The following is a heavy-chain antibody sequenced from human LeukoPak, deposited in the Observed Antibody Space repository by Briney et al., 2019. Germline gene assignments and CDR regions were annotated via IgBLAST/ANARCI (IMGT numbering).Heavy chain of an antibody. CDR1: GGSFSGYY. CDR3: ARQDPDYVGGSRDAFDI. V-gene: IGHV4-34*01. J-gene: IGHJ3*02. D-gene: IGHD3-16*01. Sequence: PSETLSLTCAVYGGSFSGYYWSWIRQTPRKGLQWIGEINHSGNTNYNTSLKSRVTISVDTSKNQFALKMSFVTAADTAVYYCARQDPDYVGGSRDAFDIWGQETMVSVCS. CDR2: INHSGNT.